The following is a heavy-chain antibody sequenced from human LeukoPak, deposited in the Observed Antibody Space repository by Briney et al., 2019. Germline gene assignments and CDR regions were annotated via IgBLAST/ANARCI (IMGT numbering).Heavy chain of an antibody. V-gene: IGHV4-4*07. CDR1: GGSISNYY. J-gene: IGHJ5*02. D-gene: IGHD5-12*01. Sequence: SETLSLTCTVSGGSISNYYWSWIRQPAGKGLEWIGRIYSSGTTIYNPSLKSRVTMSVDTPKNQFSLKLSSVTAADTAVYFCASGSSGYDPWGQGTLVTVSS. CDR3: ASGSSGYDP. CDR2: IYSSGTT.